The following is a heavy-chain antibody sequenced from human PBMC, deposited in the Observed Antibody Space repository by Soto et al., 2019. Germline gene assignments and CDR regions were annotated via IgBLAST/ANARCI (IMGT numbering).Heavy chain of an antibody. CDR1: GFSLSTSGVG. V-gene: IGHV2-5*02. J-gene: IGHJ3*02. CDR2: IYWDDDK. CDR3: AHRTGPFRSDPFDI. Sequence: QITLKESGPTLVNPTQTLTLTCTFSGFSLSTSGVGVGWIRQPPGKALEWLALIYWDDDKRYSPSLKSRLTTTKDTTKNQGVLTMTNMDPVDTATYYCAHRTGPFRSDPFDIWGQGTMVTVSS.